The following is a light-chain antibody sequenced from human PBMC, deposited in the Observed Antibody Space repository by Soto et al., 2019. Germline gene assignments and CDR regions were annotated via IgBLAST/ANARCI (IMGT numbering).Light chain of an antibody. V-gene: IGKV3-20*01. CDR3: QQYGSSPPYT. CDR2: GSS. CDR1: QSVSGNY. J-gene: IGKJ2*01. Sequence: EIVLTQSPGTLSLSPGERATLSCRASQSVSGNYLAWYQQKLRQSPRLLIYGSSDRATGIPDRFSGSGSGTDFTLTITRVEPDDFAVYYCQQYGSSPPYTFGQGTKLEIK.